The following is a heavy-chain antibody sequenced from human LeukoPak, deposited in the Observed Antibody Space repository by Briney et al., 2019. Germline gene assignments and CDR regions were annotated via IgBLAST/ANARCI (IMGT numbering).Heavy chain of an antibody. D-gene: IGHD1-1*01. CDR2: IKSKTDGGTT. CDR3: TTDVGTTGTTLFDY. CDR1: GFTFSNAW. J-gene: IGHJ4*02. V-gene: IGHV3-15*01. Sequence: GGSLRLSCAASGFTFSNAWMSWVRQAPGKWLEWVGRIKSKTDGGTTDYAAPVKGRFAISRDDSKNTLYLQMNSLKTEDTAVYYCTTDVGTTGTTLFDYWGQGTLVTVSS.